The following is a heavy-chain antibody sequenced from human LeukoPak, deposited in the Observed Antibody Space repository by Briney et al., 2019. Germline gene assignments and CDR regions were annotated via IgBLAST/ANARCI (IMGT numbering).Heavy chain of an antibody. CDR3: ARGDGVVVVPAAIDY. CDR2: VNPNSGNT. D-gene: IGHD2-2*01. Sequence: ASVKVSCKASGYTFTSYDINWVRQATGQGLEWMGWVNPNSGNTGSAQKFQGRVTMTRNTSISTAYMELSSLRSEDTAVYYCARGDGVVVVPAAIDYWGQGTLVTVSS. V-gene: IGHV1-8*01. J-gene: IGHJ4*02. CDR1: GYTFTSYD.